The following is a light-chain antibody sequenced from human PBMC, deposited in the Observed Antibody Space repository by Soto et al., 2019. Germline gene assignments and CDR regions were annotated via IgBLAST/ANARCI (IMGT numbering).Light chain of an antibody. CDR1: QGLNNW. CDR2: AAS. J-gene: IGKJ2*01. CDR3: QQVNSFAYT. V-gene: IGKV1-12*01. Sequence: DIQMTQSPSSVSASVGDTVTITCRASQGLNNWLAWYQQKPGKAPRLLIYAASSLQSGISSRFSGTGSGAVFTLTISSLQPEDFATYYCQQVNSFAYTFGQGTKLEIK.